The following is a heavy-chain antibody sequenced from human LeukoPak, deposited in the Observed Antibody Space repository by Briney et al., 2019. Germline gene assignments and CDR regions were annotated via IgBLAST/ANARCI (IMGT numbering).Heavy chain of an antibody. Sequence: ASVKVSCKASGYTFTGYYMHWVRQAPGQGLEWMGWINPNSGGTNYAQKFQGRVTITADKSTSTAYMELSSLRSEDTAVYYCAGYYYDSSGYLSESYYYYMDVWGKGTTVTVSS. J-gene: IGHJ6*03. V-gene: IGHV1-2*02. CDR3: AGYYYDSSGYLSESYYYYMDV. CDR1: GYTFTGYY. D-gene: IGHD3-22*01. CDR2: INPNSGGT.